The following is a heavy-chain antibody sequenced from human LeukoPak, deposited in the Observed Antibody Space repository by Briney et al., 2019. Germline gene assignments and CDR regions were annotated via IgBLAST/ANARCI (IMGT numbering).Heavy chain of an antibody. CDR3: ASGSSWSNY. D-gene: IGHD6-13*01. V-gene: IGHV4-59*01. CDR1: GGSISSYY. J-gene: IGHJ4*02. CDR2: INYSGST. Sequence: PSETLSLTCTVSGGSISSYYWSWIRQPPGKGLEWIGYINYSGSTNYNPSLKSRVTISVDTSKNQFSLKLSSVTAADTAVYYCASGSSWSNYWGQGTLVTVSS.